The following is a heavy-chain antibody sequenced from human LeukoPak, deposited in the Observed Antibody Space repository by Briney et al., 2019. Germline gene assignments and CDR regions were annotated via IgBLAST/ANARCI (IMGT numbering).Heavy chain of an antibody. Sequence: GGSLRLSCAASGFTFSSYWMHWVRQAPGQGLVWVSQIISDESNARYADSVEGRFTISRDNAKNSLYLQMNSLRAEDTAVYYCATITPLIAVAGTLDAFDIWGQGTMVTVSS. D-gene: IGHD6-19*01. V-gene: IGHV3-74*01. CDR3: ATITPLIAVAGTLDAFDI. CDR1: GFTFSSYW. CDR2: IISDESNA. J-gene: IGHJ3*02.